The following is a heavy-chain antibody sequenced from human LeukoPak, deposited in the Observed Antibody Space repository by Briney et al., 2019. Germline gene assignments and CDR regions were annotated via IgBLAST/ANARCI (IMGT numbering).Heavy chain of an antibody. Sequence: SVKVSCKASGGTFSTYAINWVRQAPGQGLEWLGGIIPKFGTANYAQKFQGRVTITADESTNTAYMEVSSLRSEDTAVYYCARGEIVVGEFDLWGRGTLVTVSS. CDR1: GGTFSTYA. J-gene: IGHJ2*01. CDR3: ARGEIVVGEFDL. D-gene: IGHD3-22*01. CDR2: IIPKFGTA. V-gene: IGHV1-69*13.